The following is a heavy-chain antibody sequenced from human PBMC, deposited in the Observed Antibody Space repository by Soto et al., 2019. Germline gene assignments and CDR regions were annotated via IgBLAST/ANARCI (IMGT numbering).Heavy chain of an antibody. D-gene: IGHD3-10*01. V-gene: IGHV3-30*18. Sequence: QVQLVESGGGVVQPERSLRLSCAASGFMFSAFGMHWVRQAPGKGLEWVAVMSYDGSSKYYADSVKGRFTISRDNSEKTLYLQMNSLRAEDTAVYYCAKDRRRVLPFYGMDVWGQGTTVTVSS. CDR1: GFMFSAFG. J-gene: IGHJ6*02. CDR2: MSYDGSSK. CDR3: AKDRRRVLPFYGMDV.